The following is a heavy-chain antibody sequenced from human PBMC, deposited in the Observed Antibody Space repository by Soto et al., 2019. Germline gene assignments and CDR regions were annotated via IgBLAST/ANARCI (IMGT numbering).Heavy chain of an antibody. CDR2: INAGNGNT. V-gene: IGHV1-3*01. Sequence: QVHLVQSGAEVKKPGASVRVSCKASGYTFTIYDIHWVRQAPGQRLEWMGCINAGNGNTKYSQKFQGRVTMTRDTSATTVYLDLSSLRSEDTAVYYCARDSPVSLRHNGYGMEVWGQGTTVT. CDR1: GYTFTIYD. J-gene: IGHJ6*02. CDR3: ARDSPVSLRHNGYGMEV. D-gene: IGHD2-8*01.